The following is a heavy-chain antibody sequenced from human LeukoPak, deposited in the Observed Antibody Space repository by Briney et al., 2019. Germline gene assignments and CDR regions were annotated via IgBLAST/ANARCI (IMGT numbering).Heavy chain of an antibody. J-gene: IGHJ6*03. CDR3: ASSSPDYYYYYMDV. D-gene: IGHD6-6*01. Sequence: SETLSLTCTVSGGSISSYYWSWIRQPPGKGLEWIGYIYYSGSTNYNPSLKSRVTISVDTSKNQFSLKLSSVTAADTAVYCCASSSPDYYYYYMDVWGKGTTVTVSS. CDR2: IYYSGST. CDR1: GGSISSYY. V-gene: IGHV4-59*01.